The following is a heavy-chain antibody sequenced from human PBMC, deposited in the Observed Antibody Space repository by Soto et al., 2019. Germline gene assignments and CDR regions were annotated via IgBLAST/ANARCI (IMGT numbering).Heavy chain of an antibody. CDR1: GGTFSSYA. CDR3: AMLDQRLFPLDY. D-gene: IGHD3-22*01. J-gene: IGHJ4*02. V-gene: IGHV1-69*06. Sequence: GASVKVSCKASGGTFSSYAISWVRQAPGQGLEWMGGIIPIFGTANYAQKFQGRVTITADKSTSTAYMELSSLRSEDTAVYYCAMLDQRLFPLDYWGQGTLVTVSS. CDR2: IIPIFGTA.